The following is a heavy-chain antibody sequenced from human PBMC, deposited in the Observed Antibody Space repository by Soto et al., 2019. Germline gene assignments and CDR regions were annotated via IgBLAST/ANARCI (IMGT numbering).Heavy chain of an antibody. CDR3: ARDLVGYCSSTSCPTGGYYYYGMDV. D-gene: IGHD2-2*01. CDR2: IYYSGST. J-gene: IGHJ6*02. V-gene: IGHV4-30-4*01. CDR1: GGSISSGDYY. Sequence: SETLSLTCTVSGGSISSGDYYWSWIRQPPGKGLEWIGYIYYSGSTYYNPSLKSRVTISVDTSKNQFSLKLSSVTAADTAVYYCARDLVGYCSSTSCPTGGYYYYGMDVWGQGTTVTAP.